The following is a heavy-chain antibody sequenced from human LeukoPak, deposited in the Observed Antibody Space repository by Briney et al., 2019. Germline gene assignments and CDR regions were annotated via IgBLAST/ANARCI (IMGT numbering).Heavy chain of an antibody. D-gene: IGHD6-13*01. Sequence: RSGGSLRLSCAASGFTFSTNDMSWVRQPPGKGLEWVSAISVIGGSTYYADSVKGRFTSSRDNSKNTLYLQMNSLRAEDTALYYFSRNPGTGTLDYWGQGTLVTVSS. CDR1: GFTFSTND. CDR2: ISVIGGST. J-gene: IGHJ4*02. V-gene: IGHV3-23*01. CDR3: SRNPGTGTLDY.